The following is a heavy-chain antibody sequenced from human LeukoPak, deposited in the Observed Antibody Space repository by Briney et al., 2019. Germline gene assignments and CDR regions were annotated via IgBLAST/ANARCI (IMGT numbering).Heavy chain of an antibody. J-gene: IGHJ4*02. V-gene: IGHV3-30*01. CDR2: ISYDGSNK. D-gene: IGHD1-1*01. CDR1: GFTFSSYA. Sequence: GGSLRLSCAASGFTFSSYAMHWVRQAPGKGLEWVALISYDGSNKYYADSVKGRFTISRDNSENTLYLQMNSLRAEDTAVYYCARRANGAFDYWGQGTPVTVSS. CDR3: ARRANGAFDY.